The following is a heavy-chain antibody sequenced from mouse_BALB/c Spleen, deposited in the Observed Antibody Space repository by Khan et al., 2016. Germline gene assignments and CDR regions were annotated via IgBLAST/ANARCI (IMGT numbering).Heavy chain of an antibody. J-gene: IGHJ3*01. Sequence: QVQLKQSGPGLVQPSQSLSITCTVSGFSLTTYGVHWVRQSPGKGLEWLGVIWTGGSTDYNAAFISRLSISKDNSKSQVVFKMNSLQANDTAIYYCASLWLRRGDPYWGQGTLVTVSA. CDR2: IWTGGST. D-gene: IGHD2-2*01. CDR3: ASLWLRRGDPY. V-gene: IGHV2-2*02. CDR1: GFSLTTYG.